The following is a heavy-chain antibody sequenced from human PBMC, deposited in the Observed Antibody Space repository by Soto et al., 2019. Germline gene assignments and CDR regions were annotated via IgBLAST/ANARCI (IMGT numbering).Heavy chain of an antibody. CDR3: GTGGGVGVAGSAAFEM. Sequence: QLHLVQSGAVVKKPGASVTVSSSASGYPVTAYYMHWVRQAPGRGLEWMGGINPATGAAKYTQTFQGRVIVPKETFTASVFLGLGGLPPGHSAGFYLGTGGGVGVAGSAAFEMWGQGTLVTVSS. CDR2: INPATGAA. CDR1: GYPVTAYY. V-gene: IGHV1-46*01. J-gene: IGHJ3*02. D-gene: IGHD3-3*01.